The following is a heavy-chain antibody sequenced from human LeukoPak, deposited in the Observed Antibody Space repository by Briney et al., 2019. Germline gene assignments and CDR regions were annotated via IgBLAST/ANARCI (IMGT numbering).Heavy chain of an antibody. Sequence: ASVKVSCKASGYTFTSYYMHWVRQAPGQGLEWMGIINPSGGSTNYAQKFQGRVTITADESTSTAYMELSSLRSEDTAVYYCARASLEYCSSTSCYTGGAFDIWGQGTMVTVSS. CDR2: INPSGGST. CDR1: GYTFTSYY. J-gene: IGHJ3*02. D-gene: IGHD2-2*02. CDR3: ARASLEYCSSTSCYTGGAFDI. V-gene: IGHV1-46*01.